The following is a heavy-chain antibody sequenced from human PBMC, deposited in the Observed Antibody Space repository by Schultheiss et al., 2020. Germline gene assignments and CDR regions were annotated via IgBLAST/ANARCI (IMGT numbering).Heavy chain of an antibody. CDR1: GYTFTGYY. J-gene: IGHJ6*02. V-gene: IGHV1-2*04. CDR3: AREGSSWYISYYYYGMDV. Sequence: ASVKVSCKASGYTFTGYYMHWVRQAPGQGLEWMGWINPNSGGTNYAQKFQGWVTMTRDTSISTAYMELSSLTSDDTAVYYCAREGSSWYISYYYYGMDVWGQGTTVTVSS. D-gene: IGHD6-13*01. CDR2: INPNSGGT.